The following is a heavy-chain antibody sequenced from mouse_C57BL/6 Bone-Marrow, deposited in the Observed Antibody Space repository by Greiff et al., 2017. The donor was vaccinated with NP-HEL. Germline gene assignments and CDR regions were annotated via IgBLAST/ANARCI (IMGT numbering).Heavy chain of an antibody. V-gene: IGHV1-63*01. CDR1: GYTFTNYW. D-gene: IGHD2-3*01. J-gene: IGHJ3*01. CDR2: IYPGGGYT. Sequence: VKLQQSGAELVRPGTSVKMSCKASGYTFTNYWIGWVKQRPGNGLEWIGDIYPGGGYTNYNEKFKGKATLTADKSSSTAYMQFSSLTSEDSAIYYCASSYDGYLFAYWCQGTLVTVSA. CDR3: ASSYDGYLFAY.